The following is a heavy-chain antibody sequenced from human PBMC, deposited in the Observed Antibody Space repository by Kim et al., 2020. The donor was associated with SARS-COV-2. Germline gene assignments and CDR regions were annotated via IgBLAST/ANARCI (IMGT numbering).Heavy chain of an antibody. V-gene: IGHV4-31*03. Sequence: SETLSLTCTVSGGPISSGGHNWSCIRQHTVKDLEWIGYIYYSGRTYYNPSLKSRVTISVDTSKNQFSLKMSSVTAADTVVYYCARAPGQWLAGGDYWFDPWGKGTLVTVSS. D-gene: IGHD6-19*01. J-gene: IGHJ5*02. CDR3: ARAPGQWLAGGDYWFDP. CDR1: GGPISSGGHN. CDR2: IYYSGRT.